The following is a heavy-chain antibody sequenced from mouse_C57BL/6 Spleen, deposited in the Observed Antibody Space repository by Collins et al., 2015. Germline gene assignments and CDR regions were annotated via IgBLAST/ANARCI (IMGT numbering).Heavy chain of an antibody. Sequence: EVQLQQSGAELVRPGASVKLSCTASGFNIKDYYMHWVKQRPEQGLEWIGRIDPEDGDTEYAPKFQGKATMTADTSSNTAYLQLSSLTSEDTAVYYCTTHYYGSSYGFAYWGQGTLVTVSA. V-gene: IGHV14-1*01. CDR3: TTHYYGSSYGFAY. CDR1: GFNIKDYY. CDR2: IDPEDGDT. D-gene: IGHD1-1*01. J-gene: IGHJ3*01.